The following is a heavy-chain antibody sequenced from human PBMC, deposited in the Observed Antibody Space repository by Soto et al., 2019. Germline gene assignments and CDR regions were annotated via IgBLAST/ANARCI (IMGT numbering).Heavy chain of an antibody. CDR3: ALRNMAVVPEY. CDR1: GGSFSGYY. Sequence: PSETLSLTCAVYGGSFSGYYWSWIRQPPGKGLEWIGEINHSGSTNYNPSLKSRVTISVDTSKNQFSLKLSSMTAADTAVYYCALRNMAVVPEYWGQGTLVTVSS. CDR2: INHSGST. J-gene: IGHJ4*02. D-gene: IGHD3-22*01. V-gene: IGHV4-34*01.